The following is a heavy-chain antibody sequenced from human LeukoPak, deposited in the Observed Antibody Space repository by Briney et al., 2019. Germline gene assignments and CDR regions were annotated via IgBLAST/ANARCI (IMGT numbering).Heavy chain of an antibody. CDR3: ARVFPGELSFPFDY. CDR2: IYYSGST. V-gene: IGHV4-39*07. CDR1: GGSISSYY. J-gene: IGHJ4*02. Sequence: SETLSLTCTVSGGSISSYYWSWIRQPPGKGLEWIGSIYYSGSTYYNPSLKSRVTISVDTSKNQFSLKLSSVTAADTAVYYCARVFPGELSFPFDYWGQGTLVTVSS. D-gene: IGHD3-16*02.